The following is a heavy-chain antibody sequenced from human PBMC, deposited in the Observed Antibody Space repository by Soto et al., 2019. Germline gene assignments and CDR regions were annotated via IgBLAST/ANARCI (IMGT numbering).Heavy chain of an antibody. J-gene: IGHJ4*02. D-gene: IGHD1-1*01. Sequence: EVQLLESGGGLVQPGGSLRLSCAASGFSIGGYAMNWVRQAPEKGLEWVSAISGSAGTTYYADSVKGRFTVSRDNSKVTLYLQMNSRRANDTAVYYCANYFGPGLGIFDYWGPGTMVTVSS. V-gene: IGHV3-23*01. CDR2: ISGSAGTT. CDR3: ANYFGPGLGIFDY. CDR1: GFSIGGYA.